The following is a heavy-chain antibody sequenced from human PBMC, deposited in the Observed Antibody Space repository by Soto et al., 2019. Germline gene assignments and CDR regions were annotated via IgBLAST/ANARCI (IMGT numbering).Heavy chain of an antibody. V-gene: IGHV4-4*02. D-gene: IGHD2-15*01. CDR1: GGSVRSNNW. CDR2: IHHREST. CDR3: GCRVEDISYDYYGMDV. J-gene: IGHJ6*02. Sequence: PSETLSLTFAVSGGSVRSNNWWFWVRQPPGKGLEWIGEIHHRESTNLNPSLKSRVTISVDRSKNEFSLKVKSVTAADTAVYYCGCRVEDISYDYYGMDVWGQGTTVTVS.